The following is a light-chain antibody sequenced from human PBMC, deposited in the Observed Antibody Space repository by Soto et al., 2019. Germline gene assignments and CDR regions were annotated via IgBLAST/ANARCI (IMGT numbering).Light chain of an antibody. Sequence: DIVFTQSPATLSLSPGERATLSCRASQSVSSYLAWYQQKPGQAPRLLIYDTSNRATGIPARFSGSGSGTDFTLTISSLAPEDFADYYCQQRSNWLTFGGGTKVDIK. V-gene: IGKV3-11*01. CDR2: DTS. CDR1: QSVSSY. J-gene: IGKJ4*01. CDR3: QQRSNWLT.